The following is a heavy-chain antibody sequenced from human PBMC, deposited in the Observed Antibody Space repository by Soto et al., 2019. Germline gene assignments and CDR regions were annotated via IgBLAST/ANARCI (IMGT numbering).Heavy chain of an antibody. CDR1: GFGFIIYC. J-gene: IGHJ3*01. V-gene: IGHV5-51*01. Sequence: GESLSISCKVSGFGFIIYCIVWVLQMPGKGLEWMGLIYAGESNVIYSPSFQGQVSISDDKSTSTVYLQWSRLEASDSAIYFCARAPNNVNWFTEAFDVWGQGTQVTVSS. CDR3: ARAPNNVNWFTEAFDV. CDR2: IYAGESNV. D-gene: IGHD3-9*01.